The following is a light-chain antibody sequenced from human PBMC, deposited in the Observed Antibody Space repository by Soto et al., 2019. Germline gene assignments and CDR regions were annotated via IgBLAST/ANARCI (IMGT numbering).Light chain of an antibody. V-gene: IGKV1-6*01. CDR3: LQDINYPWT. CDR2: AAS. CDR1: QGISSY. J-gene: IGKJ1*01. Sequence: AIQLTKSPSSLSASVGDRVTITCRASQGISSYLGWYQQKPGKAHKVLFYAASNFQSGVPSRFSGSGSGTDFTLTISSLQPEESATYYCLQDINYPWTVGQGNKVAIK.